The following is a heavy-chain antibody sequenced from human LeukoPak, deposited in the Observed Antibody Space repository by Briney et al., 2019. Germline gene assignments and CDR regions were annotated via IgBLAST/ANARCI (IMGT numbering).Heavy chain of an antibody. Sequence: GGSLRLSCAASGFTFSSYAMSWVRQAPGKGLEWVANIKQDGSEKYYVDSVKGRFTISRDNAKNSLYLQMNSLRAEDTAVYYCARLIIHYGDYNWFDPWGQGTLVTVSS. V-gene: IGHV3-7*01. D-gene: IGHD4-17*01. J-gene: IGHJ5*02. CDR1: GFTFSSYA. CDR3: ARLIIHYGDYNWFDP. CDR2: IKQDGSEK.